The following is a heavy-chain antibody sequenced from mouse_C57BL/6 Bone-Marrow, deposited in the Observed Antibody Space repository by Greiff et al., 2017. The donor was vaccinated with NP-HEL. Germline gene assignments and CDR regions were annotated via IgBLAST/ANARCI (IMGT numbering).Heavy chain of an antibody. D-gene: IGHD2-3*01. Sequence: EVQGVESGGGLVKPGGSLKLSCAASGFTFSSYTMSWVRQTPETRLEWVATISGGGGNTYYPDSVKGRFTISRDNAKNTLYLQMSSLRSEDTALYYCARRRIYDGYYERYFDVWGTGTTVTVSS. V-gene: IGHV5-9*01. J-gene: IGHJ1*03. CDR1: GFTFSSYT. CDR2: ISGGGGNT. CDR3: ARRRIYDGYYERYFDV.